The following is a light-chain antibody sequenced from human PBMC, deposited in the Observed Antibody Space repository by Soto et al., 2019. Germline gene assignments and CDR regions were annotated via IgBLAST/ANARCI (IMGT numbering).Light chain of an antibody. Sequence: EIVLTQSPGTLYLSPGERATLSCRASQSFSRQSLSWYQQKPGQAPRLLIYSVSMRATGIPDRFSGSGGGTDFTLTISRLEPEDFAVYYCHQYDKSPRTFGQGTKVDIK. CDR2: SVS. CDR1: QSFSRQS. CDR3: HQYDKSPRT. V-gene: IGKV3-20*01. J-gene: IGKJ1*01.